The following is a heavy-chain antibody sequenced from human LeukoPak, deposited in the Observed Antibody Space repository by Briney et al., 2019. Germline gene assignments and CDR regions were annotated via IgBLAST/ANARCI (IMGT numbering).Heavy chain of an antibody. CDR1: GFIFNKYV. J-gene: IGHJ4*02. CDR2: ITSVGVT. D-gene: IGHD1-26*01. V-gene: IGHV3-23*01. Sequence: TRGCLRLSSAASGFIFNKYVMNSVRQAPGKGLGWVSGITSVGVTLYSSFVTGRFTISRDNSKNTLYLQMNSLRAEDTALYYCGQDWAWGAFGNWGQGTLVTVSS. CDR3: GQDWAWGAFGN.